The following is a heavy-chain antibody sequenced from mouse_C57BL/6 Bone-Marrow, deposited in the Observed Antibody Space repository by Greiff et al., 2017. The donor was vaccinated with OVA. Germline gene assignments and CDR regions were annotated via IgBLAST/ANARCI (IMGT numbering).Heavy chain of an antibody. CDR2: ISYDGSN. V-gene: IGHV3-6*01. CDR1: GYSITSGYY. CDR3: ARSYYSLWYFDV. D-gene: IGHD2-12*01. Sequence: EVKLQESGPGLVKPSQSLSLTCSVTGYSITSGYYWNWIRQFPGNKLEWMGYISYDGSNNYNPSLKNRISITRDTSKNQFFLKLNSVTTEDTATYYCARSYYSLWYFDVWGTGTTVTVSS. J-gene: IGHJ1*03.